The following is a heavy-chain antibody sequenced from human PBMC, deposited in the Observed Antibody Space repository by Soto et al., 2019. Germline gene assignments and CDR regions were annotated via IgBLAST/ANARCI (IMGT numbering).Heavy chain of an antibody. CDR1: GFTFSSYG. CDR3: ARDYLRYSSSWYGEENWFDP. Sequence: QVQLVESGGGVVQPGRSLRLSCAASGFTFSSYGMHWVRQAPGKGLEWVAVIWYDGSNKYYADSVKGRVTISRDNSTNTLYLQMNSLRAEDTAVYYCARDYLRYSSSWYGEENWFDPWGQGTLVTVSS. V-gene: IGHV3-33*01. D-gene: IGHD6-13*01. J-gene: IGHJ5*02. CDR2: IWYDGSNK.